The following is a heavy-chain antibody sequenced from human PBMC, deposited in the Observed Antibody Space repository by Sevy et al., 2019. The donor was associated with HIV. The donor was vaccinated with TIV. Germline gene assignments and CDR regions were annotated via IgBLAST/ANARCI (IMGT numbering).Heavy chain of an antibody. J-gene: IGHJ4*02. CDR1: GASISSGRYY. V-gene: IGHV4-61*02. CDR3: AGNLVITRAIFSY. CDR2: IFMSGST. D-gene: IGHD3-9*01. Sequence: SETLSLTCTVSGASISSGRYYWSWIRQPAGKELEWIGRIFMSGSTNYNPALSSRISISEDSSKNQFSLTLSSVTAADTAVYYCAGNLVITRAIFSYWGQGLLVTVSS.